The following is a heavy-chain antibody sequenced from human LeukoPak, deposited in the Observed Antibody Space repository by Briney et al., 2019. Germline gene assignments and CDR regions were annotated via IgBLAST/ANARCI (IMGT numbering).Heavy chain of an antibody. Sequence: PSETLSLTCAVYGGSFSGYYWSWIRQPPGKGLEWIGEINHSGSTNYNPSLKSRVTISVDTSKNQFSLKLSSVTAADTAVYYCALTEGTHPGGYAFDIWGQGTMVIVSS. J-gene: IGHJ3*02. CDR3: ALTEGTHPGGYAFDI. CDR1: GGSFSGYY. CDR2: INHSGST. D-gene: IGHD1-14*01. V-gene: IGHV4-34*01.